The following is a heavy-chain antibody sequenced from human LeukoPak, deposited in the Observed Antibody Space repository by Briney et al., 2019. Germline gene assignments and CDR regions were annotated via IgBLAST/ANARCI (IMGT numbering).Heavy chain of an antibody. J-gene: IGHJ5*02. CDR2: ISYDGSNE. D-gene: IGHD3-3*01. Sequence: GGSLRLSCAASGFTFTTYVMHWVRQAPGKGLEWVAVISYDGSNEYYADSVKGRFTISRDNSKNTLYLQMSSLRAEDTAVYYCARYSTYYDFWSGYSNNWFDPWGQGTLVTVSS. V-gene: IGHV3-30-3*01. CDR1: GFTFTTYV. CDR3: ARYSTYYDFWSGYSNNWFDP.